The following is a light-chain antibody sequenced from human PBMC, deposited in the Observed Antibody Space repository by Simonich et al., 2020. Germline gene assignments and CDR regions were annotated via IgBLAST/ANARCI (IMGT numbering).Light chain of an antibody. Sequence: SYELTQPPSVSVSPGHTARLTCSGDALPKKYAYCYQQKSGQAPVLVIYEDSKRPSGSPERFSGSSSGTMATLTISGAQVEDEADDYCYSTDSSGNHRVFGGGTKLTVL. CDR3: YSTDSSGNHRV. J-gene: IGLJ2*01. V-gene: IGLV3-10*01. CDR1: ALPKKY. CDR2: EDS.